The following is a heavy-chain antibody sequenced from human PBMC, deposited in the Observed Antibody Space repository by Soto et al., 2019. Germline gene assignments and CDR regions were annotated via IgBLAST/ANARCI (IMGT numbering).Heavy chain of an antibody. Sequence: GGSLRLSCAASGFGVRSSQMSWVRQAPGKGLEWVSVIFSDGTTHYGVSVKGRFTISRDSARNTLYLQMNGLRVDDTAVYYCARDRNWKGYYGMDVWGQGTTVTVSS. CDR2: IFSDGTT. CDR1: GFGVRSSQ. D-gene: IGHD1-1*01. J-gene: IGHJ6*02. CDR3: ARDRNWKGYYGMDV. V-gene: IGHV3-53*01.